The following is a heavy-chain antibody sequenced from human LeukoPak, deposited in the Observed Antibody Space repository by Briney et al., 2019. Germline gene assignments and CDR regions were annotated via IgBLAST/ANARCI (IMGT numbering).Heavy chain of an antibody. CDR3: ARMTTVTTPFYYYGMGV. J-gene: IGHJ6*02. CDR2: IYYSGST. V-gene: IGHV4-31*03. CDR1: GGSISSGGYY. Sequence: SETLSLTCTVSGGSISSGGYYWSWIRQHPGKGLEWIGYIYYSGSTYYNPSLKSRVTISVDTSKNQFSLKLSSVTAADTAVYYCARMTTVTTPFYYYGMGVWGQGTTVTVSS. D-gene: IGHD4-17*01.